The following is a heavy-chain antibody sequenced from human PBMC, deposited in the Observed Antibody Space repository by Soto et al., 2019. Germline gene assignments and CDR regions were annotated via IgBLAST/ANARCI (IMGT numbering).Heavy chain of an antibody. CDR3: AVGRPGISVAGSRRAFDI. CDR1: GYTLTELS. CDR2: FDPEDGET. Sequence: GASVKVSCKVSGYTLTELSMHWVRQAPGKGLEWMGGFDPEDGETIYAQKFQGRVTMTEDTSTDTAYMELSSLRSEDTAVYYCAVGRPGISVAGSRRAFDIWGQGTMVPVSS. D-gene: IGHD6-19*01. J-gene: IGHJ3*02. V-gene: IGHV1-24*01.